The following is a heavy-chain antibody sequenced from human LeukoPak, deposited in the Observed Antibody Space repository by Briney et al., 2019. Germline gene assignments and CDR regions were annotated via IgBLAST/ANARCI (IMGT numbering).Heavy chain of an antibody. V-gene: IGHV4-59*01. Sequence: SETLSLTCTVSGGSISSYYWSWIRQPPGKGLEWIGYIYYSGSTNYNPSLKSRVTISVDTSKNQFSLKLSSVAAADTAVYYCARDATIKYYGSGSYYPDWGQGTLVTVSS. D-gene: IGHD3-10*01. J-gene: IGHJ4*02. CDR3: ARDATIKYYGSGSYYPD. CDR1: GGSISSYY. CDR2: IYYSGST.